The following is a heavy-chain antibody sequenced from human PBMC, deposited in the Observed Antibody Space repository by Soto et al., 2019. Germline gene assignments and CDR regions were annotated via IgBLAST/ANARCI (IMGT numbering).Heavy chain of an antibody. J-gene: IGHJ4*02. D-gene: IGHD3-22*01. CDR3: ASAPPYYGISGYLEV. CDR1: GHYFSGYY. Sequence: QVQLVQSGAEVKKTGASVKVSCEAPGHYFSGYYMYWVRQAPGDGLEWMGSINLNSGGTNYAQKFQGRVTMTRDTSITTGYMDLRGLTSDDTAVYYCASAPPYYGISGYLEVWGLGTLVTVSS. V-gene: IGHV1-2*02. CDR2: INLNSGGT.